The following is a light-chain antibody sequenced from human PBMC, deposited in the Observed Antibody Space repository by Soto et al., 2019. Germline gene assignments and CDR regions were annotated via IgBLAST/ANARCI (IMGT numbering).Light chain of an antibody. J-gene: IGKJ2*01. CDR2: GAS. V-gene: IGKV1-39*01. Sequence: DMQMTQSPSSLSASVGDRVTITCRPSQTIDNYLNWYQHKPGKAPKLLIYGASTLQSGDSSRFTGSASGTDFTLTIDHLQAEDFATYYCQQTYTIPFAFGQGTKLEI. CDR1: QTIDNY. CDR3: QQTYTIPFA.